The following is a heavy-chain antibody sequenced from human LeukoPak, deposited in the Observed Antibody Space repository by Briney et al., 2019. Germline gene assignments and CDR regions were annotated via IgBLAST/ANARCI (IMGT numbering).Heavy chain of an antibody. J-gene: IGHJ4*02. CDR2: IWYDGSNA. CDR1: GFTFRNHG. CDR3: ARDRGAGKYYDY. Sequence: GRSLRLSCAASGFTFRNHGMHWVRQAPGKGLEWVAIIWYDGSNAYYADSVKGRFTVSRDNSKKVLYLQMNSLRAEDTAVYYCARDRGAGKYYDYWGQGTQVTVSS. V-gene: IGHV3-33*01. D-gene: IGHD4/OR15-4a*01.